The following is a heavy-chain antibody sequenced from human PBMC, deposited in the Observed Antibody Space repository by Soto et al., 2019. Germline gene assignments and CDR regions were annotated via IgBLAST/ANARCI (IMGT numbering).Heavy chain of an antibody. J-gene: IGHJ6*02. CDR1: GGTFSSYA. D-gene: IGHD5-12*01. V-gene: IGHV1-69*13. CDR2: IIPIFGTA. Sequence: EASVKVSCKASGGTFSSYAISWVRQAPGQGLEWMGGIIPIFGTANYAQKFQGRVTITADESTSTAYMELSSLRSEDTAVYYCVDGYNSGYYGMDVWGQGTTVTVSS. CDR3: VDGYNSGYYGMDV.